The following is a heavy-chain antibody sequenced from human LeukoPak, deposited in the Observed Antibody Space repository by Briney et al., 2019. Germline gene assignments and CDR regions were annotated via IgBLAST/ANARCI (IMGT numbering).Heavy chain of an antibody. CDR3: ASRSLPATFYGMAV. J-gene: IGHJ6*02. D-gene: IGHD1-14*01. V-gene: IGHV3-21*01. CDR1: GSSLDDDH. Sequence: PGGSLRLSCVSFGSSLDDDHMNWMNWVRQAPGKGLEWVSSISSGSTFIYYGESVKGRFTVSRDNAKNSLYLHMNSLRVEDTGVYYCASRSLPATFYGMAVWGQGTTVTVAS. CDR2: ISSGSTFI.